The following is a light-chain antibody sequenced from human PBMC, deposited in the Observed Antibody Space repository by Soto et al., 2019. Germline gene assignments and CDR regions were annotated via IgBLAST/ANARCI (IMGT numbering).Light chain of an antibody. CDR3: QQRRNWPLT. V-gene: IGKV3-11*01. J-gene: IGKJ4*01. Sequence: EIVLTQSPATLSLSPGERATLSCRTSQNVNSYLTWYQQKPGQAPRLLIYDVSNRATGIPARFSGSGSETDFTLTISSLEPEDSAIYYCQQRRNWPLTFGGGTRVDIK. CDR1: QNVNSY. CDR2: DVS.